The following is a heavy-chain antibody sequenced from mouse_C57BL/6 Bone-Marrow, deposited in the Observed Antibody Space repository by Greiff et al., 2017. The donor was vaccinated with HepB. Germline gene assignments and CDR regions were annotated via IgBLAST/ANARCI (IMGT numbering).Heavy chain of an antibody. D-gene: IGHD2-2*01. Sequence: VQLQQSGAEFVRPGASVKLSCTASGFNIKDDYMHWVKQRPEQGLEWIGWIDPENGDTEYASKFQGKATITADTSSNTAYLQLSSLTSEDTAVYYCTTGLRRRTWFAYWGQGTLVTVSA. J-gene: IGHJ3*01. CDR1: GFNIKDDY. V-gene: IGHV14-4*01. CDR3: TTGLRRRTWFAY. CDR2: IDPENGDT.